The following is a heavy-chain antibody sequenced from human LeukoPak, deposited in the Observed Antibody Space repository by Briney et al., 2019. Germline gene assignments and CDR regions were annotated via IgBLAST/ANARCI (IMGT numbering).Heavy chain of an antibody. CDR1: GYTFTSFG. D-gene: IGHD2-2*01. V-gene: IGHV1-18*01. CDR3: ARGRYCSSSSCYQIYYYYMDV. Sequence: ASVKVSCKASGYTFTSFGISWVRQAPGQGLEWMGWISAYNGNPNYAQNLQGRVTMTTDTSTSTAYMELRSLRSDDTAVDYCARGRYCSSSSCYQIYYYYMDVWGKGTTVTVSS. CDR2: ISAYNGNP. J-gene: IGHJ6*03.